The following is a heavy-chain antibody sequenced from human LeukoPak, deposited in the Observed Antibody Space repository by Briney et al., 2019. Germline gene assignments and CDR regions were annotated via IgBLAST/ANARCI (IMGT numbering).Heavy chain of an antibody. CDR2: IGRSSQYI. J-gene: IGHJ6*03. D-gene: IGHD3-3*01. CDR3: ARDASNIDFAPYFYYMDV. V-gene: IGHV3-21*01. CDR1: GFSISGYW. Sequence: GGSLRLSCAASGFSISGYWMHWVRQAAGEGLEWVSSIGRSSQYIYYGDSVRGRFTISRDNAKNSLYLDMNSPRAEDTAVYYCARDASNIDFAPYFYYMDVWGKGTTVTVSS.